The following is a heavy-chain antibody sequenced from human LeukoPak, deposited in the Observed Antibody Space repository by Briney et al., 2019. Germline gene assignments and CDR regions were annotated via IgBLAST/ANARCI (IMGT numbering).Heavy chain of an antibody. J-gene: IGHJ1*01. CDR1: GGSLSSYY. V-gene: IGHV4-59*08. CDR3: ASVPYDSSGYYSAEYFQH. CDR2: IYYSGST. Sequence: SETLSLTCTVSGGSLSSYYWSWIRQPPGKGLEWIGYIYYSGSTNYNPSLKSRVTISVDTSKNQFSLKLSSVTAADTAVYYCASVPYDSSGYYSAEYFQHWGQGTLVTVSS. D-gene: IGHD3-22*01.